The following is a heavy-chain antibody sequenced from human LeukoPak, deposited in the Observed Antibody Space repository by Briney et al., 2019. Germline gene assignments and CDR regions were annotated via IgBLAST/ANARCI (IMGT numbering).Heavy chain of an antibody. CDR3: ARDLSSSVGFDY. V-gene: IGHV1-69*05. D-gene: IGHD6-6*01. CDR1: GGTFTSYA. CDR2: IILIFGTA. J-gene: IGHJ4*02. Sequence: ASXKVACKASGGTFTSYAISWVRQAPGQGLEWMGGIILIFGTANYAQKFQGRVTITTDEYTSTAYMELSSLRSEDTAVYYCARDLSSSVGFDYWGQGTLVTVSS.